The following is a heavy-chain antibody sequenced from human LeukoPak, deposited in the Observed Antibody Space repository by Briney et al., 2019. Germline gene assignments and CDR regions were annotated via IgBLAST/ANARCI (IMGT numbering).Heavy chain of an antibody. CDR1: GYTFTGYY. V-gene: IGHV1-2*02. Sequence: ASVKVSCKASGYTFTGYYMHWVRQAPGQGLEWMGWINPNSGGTNYAQKFQGRVTMTRDTSISTAYMELSRLRSDDTAVYYCASRSDTQYYYDSSGYYHTGWYFDLWGRGTLVTVSS. J-gene: IGHJ2*01. CDR3: ASRSDTQYYYDSSGYYHTGWYFDL. D-gene: IGHD3-22*01. CDR2: INPNSGGT.